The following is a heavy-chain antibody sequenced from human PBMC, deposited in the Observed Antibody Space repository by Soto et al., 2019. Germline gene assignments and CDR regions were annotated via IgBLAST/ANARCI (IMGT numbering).Heavy chain of an antibody. V-gene: IGHV1-8*01. Sequence: ASVKVSCKASGYTFTSYDINWVRQATGQGLEWMGWMNPNSGNTGYAQKFQGRVTMTRNTSISTAYMELSSLRSEDTAVYYCARGSEVVGLYDFWSGYYNSYFQHWGQGTLVTVSS. CDR2: MNPNSGNT. J-gene: IGHJ1*01. CDR1: GYTFTSYD. CDR3: ARGSEVVGLYDFWSGYYNSYFQH. D-gene: IGHD3-3*01.